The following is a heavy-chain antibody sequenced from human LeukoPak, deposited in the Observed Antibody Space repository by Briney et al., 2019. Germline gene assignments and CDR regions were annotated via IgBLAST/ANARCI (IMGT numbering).Heavy chain of an antibody. CDR2: INTNTGNP. Sequence: GASVKVSCKASGYTFTSYAMNWVRQAPGQGLEWMGWINTNTGNPTYAQGFTGRFVFSLDTSVSTAYLQISSLKAEDTAVYYCARQLLWFGDQYYYGMDVWGQGTTVTVSS. D-gene: IGHD3-10*01. V-gene: IGHV7-4-1*02. J-gene: IGHJ6*02. CDR3: ARQLLWFGDQYYYGMDV. CDR1: GYTFTSYA.